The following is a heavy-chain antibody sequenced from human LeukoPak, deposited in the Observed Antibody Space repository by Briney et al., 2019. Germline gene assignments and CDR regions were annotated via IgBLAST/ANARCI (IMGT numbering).Heavy chain of an antibody. V-gene: IGHV3-23*01. CDR2: ISCSGGST. J-gene: IGHJ4*02. CDR1: GFTFSNAW. D-gene: IGHD5-18*01. CDR3: AKDHVDTGFDY. Sequence: GGSLRLSCGTSGFTFSNAWMNWVRQARGKGLEWVSAISCSGGSTYYADSVRGRFTISRDNSKNTLYLQMNSLRAEDTALYYCAKDHVDTGFDYWGQGTLVTVSS.